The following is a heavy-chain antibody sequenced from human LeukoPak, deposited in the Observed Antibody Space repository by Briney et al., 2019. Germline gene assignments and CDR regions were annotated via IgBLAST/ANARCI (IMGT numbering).Heavy chain of an antibody. Sequence: GGSLRLSCAASGFTFSSYAMHWVRQAPGKGLEWVAVISYDGSNKYYADSVKGRFTISRDNSKNTLYPQMNSLRAEDTAVYYCARRDGYSYGLDYWGQGTLVTVSS. D-gene: IGHD5-18*01. CDR3: ARRDGYSYGLDY. CDR1: GFTFSSYA. J-gene: IGHJ4*02. CDR2: ISYDGSNK. V-gene: IGHV3-30-3*01.